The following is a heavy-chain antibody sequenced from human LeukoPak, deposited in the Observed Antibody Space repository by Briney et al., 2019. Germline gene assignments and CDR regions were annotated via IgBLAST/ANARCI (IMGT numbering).Heavy chain of an antibody. CDR3: ARDRYYDYVWGSYRPYNWFDP. CDR2: IYYSGST. D-gene: IGHD3-16*02. Sequence: SETLSLTCTVSGGSISRYYWSWIRQPPGKGLEWIGYIYYSGSTNYNPSLKSRVTISVDTSKNQFSLKLSSVTAADTAVYYCARDRYYDYVWGSYRPYNWFDPWGQGTLVTVSS. V-gene: IGHV4-59*01. CDR1: GGSISRYY. J-gene: IGHJ5*02.